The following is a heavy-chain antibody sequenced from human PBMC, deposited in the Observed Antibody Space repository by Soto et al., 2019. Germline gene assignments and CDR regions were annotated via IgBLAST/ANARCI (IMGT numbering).Heavy chain of an antibody. V-gene: IGHV1-69*13. J-gene: IGHJ4*02. Sequence: ASVKVSCKASGGTFSSYAISWVRQAPGQGLEWMGGIIPIFGTANYAQKFQGRVTITADESTSTAYMELSSLRSEDTAVYYCAGYYYDSSGYYLDYWGQGTLVTVSS. CDR3: AGYYYDSSGYYLDY. CDR1: GGTFSSYA. D-gene: IGHD3-22*01. CDR2: IIPIFGTA.